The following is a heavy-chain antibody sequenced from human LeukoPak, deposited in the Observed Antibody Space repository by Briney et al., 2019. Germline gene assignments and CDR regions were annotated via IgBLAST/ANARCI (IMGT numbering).Heavy chain of an antibody. CDR1: GFTFTSSA. V-gene: IGHV1-58*02. CDR2: IVVGSGNT. Sequence: SVKVSCKASGFTFTSSAMQWVRQARGQRLEWIGWIVVGSGNTNYAQKFQERVTITRDMSTSTAYMELSSLRSEDTAVYYCAKDRRVAWNDWGYYGMDVWGQGTTVTVSS. D-gene: IGHD1-1*01. J-gene: IGHJ6*02. CDR3: AKDRRVAWNDWGYYGMDV.